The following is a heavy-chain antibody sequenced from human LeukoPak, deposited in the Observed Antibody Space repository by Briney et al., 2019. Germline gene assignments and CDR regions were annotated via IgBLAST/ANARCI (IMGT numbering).Heavy chain of an antibody. CDR2: IRYDGSYK. D-gene: IGHD5-12*01. V-gene: IGHV3-30*02. Sequence: QPGGSLRLSCAASGFPFRSYAMHWVRQAPGKGLEWVAFIRYDGSYKYYADSVKGRFTISRDNSKNTLYLQMNSLRAEDTAVYYCAKGGGYEAQYYYYYLDVWGKGTTVTISS. J-gene: IGHJ6*03. CDR3: AKGGGYEAQYYYYYLDV. CDR1: GFPFRSYA.